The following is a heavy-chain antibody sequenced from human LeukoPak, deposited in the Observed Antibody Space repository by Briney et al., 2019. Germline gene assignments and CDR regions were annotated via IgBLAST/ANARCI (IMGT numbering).Heavy chain of an antibody. Sequence: SQTLSLTCAISGDSVPSNTVAWNWVRQSPSRGLEWLGRTFYRSKWNNEYALSVKSRITINPDTSKNQFSLQLDSVTPEDTAMYYCARGYYGMDVWGQGTTVTVSS. CDR1: GDSVPSNTVA. V-gene: IGHV6-1*01. CDR2: TFYRSKWNN. CDR3: ARGYYGMDV. J-gene: IGHJ6*02.